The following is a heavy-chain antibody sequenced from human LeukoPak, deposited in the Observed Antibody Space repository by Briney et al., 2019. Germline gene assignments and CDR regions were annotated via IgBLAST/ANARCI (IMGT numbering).Heavy chain of an antibody. CDR1: GFTFSSYD. CDR3: AATGSGYYYVY. CDR2: ISGSGGST. D-gene: IGHD3-22*01. J-gene: IGHJ4*02. Sequence: GGSLRLSCAASGFTFSSYDMSWVRQAPGKGLEGVSAISGSGGSTYYADSVKGRFTISRDNSKNTLHLQMNSLRAEDTAVYYCAATGSGYYYVYWGQGTLVTVSS. V-gene: IGHV3-23*01.